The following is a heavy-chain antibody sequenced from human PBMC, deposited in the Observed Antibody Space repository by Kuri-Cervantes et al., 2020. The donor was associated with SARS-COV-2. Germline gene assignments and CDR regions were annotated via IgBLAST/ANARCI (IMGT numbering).Heavy chain of an antibody. CDR2: IYYSGST. D-gene: IGHD3-16*01. CDR1: GGSISSGDYY. Sequence: SETLSLTCTVSGGSISSGDYYWSWIRQPPGKGLEWIGYIYYSGSTYYNPSLKSRVTISVDTSKNQFSLKLSSVTAADTAVYYCAREGVRLGAAAPCWGQGTLVTVSS. CDR3: AREGVRLGAAAPC. J-gene: IGHJ4*02. V-gene: IGHV4-30-4*01.